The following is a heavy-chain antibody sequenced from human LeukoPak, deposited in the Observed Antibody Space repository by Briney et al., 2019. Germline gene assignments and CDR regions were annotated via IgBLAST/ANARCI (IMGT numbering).Heavy chain of an antibody. CDR3: ARSDIHYYYMDV. J-gene: IGHJ6*03. Sequence: ETLSLTCTVSGGSISSYYWSWIRQPPGKGLEWIGYIYYSGSTNYNPSLKSRVTISVDTSKNQFSLKLSSVTAADTAVYYCARSDIHYYYMDVWGKGTTVTVSS. V-gene: IGHV4-59*01. CDR1: GGSISSYY. CDR2: IYYSGST.